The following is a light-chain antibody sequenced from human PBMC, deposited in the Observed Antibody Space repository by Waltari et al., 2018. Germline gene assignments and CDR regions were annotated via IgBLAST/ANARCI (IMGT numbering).Light chain of an antibody. Sequence: DIVMTQSPASLAVPLGEWATINCKSSKRVLYSPNNKNYLAWYQQKPGQPPKLFIYWASTRESGVPDRFSGSGSGTDFTLTISSLQAEDVAVYYCQQYYTTPPTFGQGTRLEIK. CDR1: KRVLYSPNNKNY. V-gene: IGKV4-1*01. CDR3: QQYYTTPPT. CDR2: WAS. J-gene: IGKJ5*01.